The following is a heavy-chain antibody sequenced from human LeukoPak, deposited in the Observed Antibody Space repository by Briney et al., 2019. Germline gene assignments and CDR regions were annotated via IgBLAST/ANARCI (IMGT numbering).Heavy chain of an antibody. J-gene: IGHJ5*02. CDR2: ISSSSSYI. D-gene: IGHD1-26*01. CDR3: ARHSDPYSGSAWFDP. V-gene: IGHV3-21*01. Sequence: PGGSLRLSCAASGFTFSSYSMNWVRQAPGKGLEWVSSISSSSSYIYYADSVKGRFTISRDNAKNSLYLQMNSLRAEDTAVYYCARHSDPYSGSAWFDPWGQGTLVTVSS. CDR1: GFTFSSYS.